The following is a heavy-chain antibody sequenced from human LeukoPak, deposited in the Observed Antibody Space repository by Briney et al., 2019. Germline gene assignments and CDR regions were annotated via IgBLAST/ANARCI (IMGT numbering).Heavy chain of an antibody. J-gene: IGHJ4*02. D-gene: IGHD3-22*01. Sequence: GASVKVSCKASGYTLTSYGISWVRQAPGQGLEWMGWISAYNGNTNYAQKLQGRVTMTTDTSTSTAYMELRSLRSDDTAVYYCASYDSSGYFLDYWGQGTLVTVSS. CDR2: ISAYNGNT. CDR3: ASYDSSGYFLDY. V-gene: IGHV1-18*01. CDR1: GYTLTSYG.